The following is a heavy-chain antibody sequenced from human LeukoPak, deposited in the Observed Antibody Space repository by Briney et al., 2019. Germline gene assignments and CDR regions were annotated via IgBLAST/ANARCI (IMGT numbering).Heavy chain of an antibody. V-gene: IGHV3-53*01. J-gene: IGHJ2*01. D-gene: IGHD6-19*01. Sequence: PVGSLRLSCAASGFTVSSNYMSWVRQAPGKGLEWVSLIYSGGVTYYADSVKGRFIISRDNSKNTLFLQMNSLRAEDTAVYYCARAPSGWSDYWYFDLWGRGTLVTMSS. CDR3: ARAPSGWSDYWYFDL. CDR2: IYSGGVT. CDR1: GFTVSSNY.